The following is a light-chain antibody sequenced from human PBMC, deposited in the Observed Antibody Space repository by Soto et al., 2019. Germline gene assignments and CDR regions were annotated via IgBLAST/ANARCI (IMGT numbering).Light chain of an antibody. CDR3: QQYTTYVWT. CDR2: KAS. Sequence: DIQMTQSPSTLSAFVGDRVTITCRASQSIGRWLAWYQQKPGKAPKVLIYKASSLQSGVPSRFSGGGSGTEFSLTISSLQPDDFATYYCQQYTTYVWTFGQGTKV. J-gene: IGKJ1*01. CDR1: QSIGRW. V-gene: IGKV1-5*03.